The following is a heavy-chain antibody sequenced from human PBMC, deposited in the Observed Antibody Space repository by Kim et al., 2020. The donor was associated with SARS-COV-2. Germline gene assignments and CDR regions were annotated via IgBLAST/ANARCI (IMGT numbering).Heavy chain of an antibody. D-gene: IGHD2-15*01. CDR3: ARAGCSGGSCYSR. CDR1: GGSFSGYY. J-gene: IGHJ4*02. CDR2: INHSGST. V-gene: IGHV4-34*01. Sequence: ETLSLTCAVYGGSFSGYYWSWIRQPPGKGLEWIGEINHSGSTNYNPSLKSRVTISVDTSKNQFSLKLSSVTAADTAVYYCARAGCSGGSCYSRWGQGTLVTVSS.